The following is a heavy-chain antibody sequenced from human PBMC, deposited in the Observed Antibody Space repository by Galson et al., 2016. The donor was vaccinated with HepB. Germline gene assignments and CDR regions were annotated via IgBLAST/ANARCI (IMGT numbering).Heavy chain of an antibody. V-gene: IGHV1-18*01. CDR1: GYTLTSYA. Sequence: SVKLSCKASGYTLTSYAIRWVRQAPGQGLEWVGWIRAYNSNTNYAQTVQGRVTLSTDTPASTVYMELTSLRPDDTAVYYCATSLSGGDGGYWGQGTMVTVSS. CDR2: IRAYNSNT. D-gene: IGHD1-26*01. CDR3: ATSLSGGDGGY. J-gene: IGHJ3*01.